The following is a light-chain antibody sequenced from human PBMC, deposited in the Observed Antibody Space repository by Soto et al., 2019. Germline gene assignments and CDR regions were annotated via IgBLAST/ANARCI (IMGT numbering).Light chain of an antibody. CDR2: DVS. J-gene: IGLJ2*01. V-gene: IGLV2-14*03. CDR3: SSYTNNNILI. Sequence: QSVLTQPASVSGSPGQSITISCTGTSRDVGGYKYVSWYQQHVGKAPKVIIYDVSNRPSGVSNRFSGSKSGNTASLTISGLQAEDEADYYCSSYTNNNILIFGGGTKVTVL. CDR1: SRDVGGYKY.